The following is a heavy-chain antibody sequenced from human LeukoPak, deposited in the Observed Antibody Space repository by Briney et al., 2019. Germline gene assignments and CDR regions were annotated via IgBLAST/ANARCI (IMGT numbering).Heavy chain of an antibody. CDR1: GYTLTELS. CDR2: FDPEDGET. Sequence: ASVKVSCKVSGYTLTELSMHWVRQAPGKGLEWMGGFDPEDGETIYAQKFQGRVTITRNTSISTAYMELSSLRSEDTAVYYCARGGGYYYDSSSYYSYAFDIWGQGTMVTVSS. CDR3: ARGGGYYYDSSSYYSYAFDI. D-gene: IGHD3-22*01. J-gene: IGHJ3*02. V-gene: IGHV1-24*01.